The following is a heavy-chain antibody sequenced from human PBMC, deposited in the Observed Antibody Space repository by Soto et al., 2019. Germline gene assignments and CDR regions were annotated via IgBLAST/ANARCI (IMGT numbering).Heavy chain of an antibody. D-gene: IGHD3-3*01. V-gene: IGHV4-39*01. CDR1: GGSISSSSYY. CDR2: IYDSGST. CDR3: AGGHDYDFGSGYYLS. Sequence: QLQLQESGPGLVKPSETLSLTCTVSGGSISSSSYYWGWIRQPPGKGLQWIGSIYDSGSTYYNSSLKSRVTITVDTSKNQCSLKLSSVTAADTAVYYCAGGHDYDFGSGYYLSWGQGTLVTVSS. J-gene: IGHJ4*02.